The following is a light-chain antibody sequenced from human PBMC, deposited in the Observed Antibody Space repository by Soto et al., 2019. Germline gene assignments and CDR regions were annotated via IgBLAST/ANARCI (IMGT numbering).Light chain of an antibody. V-gene: IGKV1-5*03. CDR1: QTIINY. Sequence: DIPMTQSPSTLSASVGDRVTITCRASQTIINYLAWYQQKPGKAPKLLIYTASSLETGVPSRFSGSGSGTEFTLTVSSLQPDDFGTYYCQQYNIYPWTFGQGTKVEIK. CDR2: TAS. CDR3: QQYNIYPWT. J-gene: IGKJ1*01.